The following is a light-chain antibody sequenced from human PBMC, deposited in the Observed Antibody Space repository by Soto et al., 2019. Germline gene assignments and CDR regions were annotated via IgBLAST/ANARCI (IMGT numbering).Light chain of an antibody. CDR2: AAS. CDR1: QDIRNS. Sequence: IQMTQSPSSLTASDGDRVSITCRASQDIRNSLACYQQKPGEVPKLLIYAASTLASGVPSRFSGSGSETDFTLTISNLQPEDAATYYCQKYFSAPPTFGQGTKVDIK. CDR3: QKYFSAPPT. J-gene: IGKJ1*01. V-gene: IGKV1-27*01.